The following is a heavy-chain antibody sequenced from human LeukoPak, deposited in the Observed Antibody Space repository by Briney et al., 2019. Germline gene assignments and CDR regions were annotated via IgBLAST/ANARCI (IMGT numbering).Heavy chain of an antibody. V-gene: IGHV4-34*01. CDR3: ARRYNH. Sequence: SETLSLTCAVYGGSFSGNYWSWIRQPPGKGLEWIAEITHTGGTNYNPSLKSRVTILVDTSKNQFSLNLTSVTAADTAVYYCARRYNHWGQGTLVTVSS. CDR1: GGSFSGNY. D-gene: IGHD5-18*01. CDR2: ITHTGGT. J-gene: IGHJ5*02.